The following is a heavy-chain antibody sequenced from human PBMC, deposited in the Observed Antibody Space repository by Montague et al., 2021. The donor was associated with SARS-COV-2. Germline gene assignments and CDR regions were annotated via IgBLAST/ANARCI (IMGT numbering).Heavy chain of an antibody. V-gene: IGHV4-39*06. Sequence: SETLSLTCTVSGGSISSSSYYWGRLRQPPGKGLVWFGSIYYSGSTYSTLSLKSRVTISVDKTKNQLTLKLSSVTAADTALYYCARDGSLRFEILIGPRHYYYGMDVWGQGTTVTVSS. CDR3: ARDGSLRFEILIGPRHYYYGMDV. CDR1: GGSISSSSYY. J-gene: IGHJ6*02. CDR2: IYYSGST. D-gene: IGHD3-9*01.